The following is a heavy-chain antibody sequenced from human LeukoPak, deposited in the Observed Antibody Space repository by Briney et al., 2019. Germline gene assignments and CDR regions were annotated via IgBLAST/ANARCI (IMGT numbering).Heavy chain of an antibody. V-gene: IGHV3-74*01. CDR1: GFTFSSYW. CDR3: ARTPKIRRFPNASGWWADRDYFDS. J-gene: IGHJ4*02. CDR2: INSDGSST. Sequence: GGCLRLSCAASGFTFSSYWMHWVRQAPGKGLVWVSRINSDGSSTSYAASVKGRFTISSDSAKNTLNRQMNSLRTEDTAVYYCARTPKIRRFPNASGWWADRDYFDSWGQGTLVTVSS. D-gene: IGHD6-19*01.